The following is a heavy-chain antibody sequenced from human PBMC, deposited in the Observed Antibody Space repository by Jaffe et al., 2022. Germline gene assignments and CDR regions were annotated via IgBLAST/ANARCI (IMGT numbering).Heavy chain of an antibody. Sequence: QVQLVQSGSELKKPGASVKVSCKASGYTFTSYAMNWVRQAPGQGLEWMGWINTNTGNPTYAQGFTGRFVFSLDTSVSTAYLQISSLKAEDTAVYYCARGGSYYDFWSGYLSYYYYYMDVWGKGTTVTVSS. CDR3: ARGGSYYDFWSGYLSYYYYYMDV. J-gene: IGHJ6*03. CDR1: GYTFTSYA. D-gene: IGHD3-3*01. V-gene: IGHV7-4-1*02. CDR2: INTNTGNP.